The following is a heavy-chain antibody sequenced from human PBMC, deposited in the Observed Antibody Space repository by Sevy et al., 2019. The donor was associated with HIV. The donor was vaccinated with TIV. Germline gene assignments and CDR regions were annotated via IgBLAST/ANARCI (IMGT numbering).Heavy chain of an antibody. CDR1: GFTFSSYW. CDR2: IKQDGSEK. J-gene: IGHJ6*02. CDR3: ARDATYYYGSGRPSVYYYGMDV. V-gene: IGHV3-7*01. Sequence: GGSLRLSCAASGFTFSSYWMSWVRQAPGKGLEWVANIKQDGSEKYYVDSVKGLFTISRDNAKISLYLKMNSLRAEDTAVYYCARDATYYYGSGRPSVYYYGMDVWGQGTTVTVSS. D-gene: IGHD3-10*01.